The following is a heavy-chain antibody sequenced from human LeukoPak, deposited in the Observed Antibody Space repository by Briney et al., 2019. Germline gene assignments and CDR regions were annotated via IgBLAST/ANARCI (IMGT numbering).Heavy chain of an antibody. V-gene: IGHV3-7*04. D-gene: IGHD4-11*01. CDR3: ARAINYNFDY. CDR1: GFTFSSYW. CDR2: INPDGSAT. Sequence: TGGSLRLSCAASGFTFSSYWMTWVRQAPGKGLEWVANINPDGSATYHVDSVKGRFTISRDNAKNSLYLQMISLRAEDTAVYYCARAINYNFDYWGQGTLVTVSS. J-gene: IGHJ4*02.